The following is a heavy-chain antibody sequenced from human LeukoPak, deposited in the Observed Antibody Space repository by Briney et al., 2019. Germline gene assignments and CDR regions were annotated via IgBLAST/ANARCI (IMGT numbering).Heavy chain of an antibody. J-gene: IGHJ4*02. D-gene: IGHD4/OR15-4a*01. V-gene: IGHV3-48*01. CDR1: GFTFSSYS. CDR2: ISSSSSTT. Sequence: GGSLRLSCAASGFTFSSYSMNWVRQAPGKGLHWVSYISSSSSTTYYADSVKGRFTISRDNAKNSLYLQMNSLRAEDTAVYYCARDLSDYGATRFDYWGQGTLITVSS. CDR3: ARDLSDYGATRFDY.